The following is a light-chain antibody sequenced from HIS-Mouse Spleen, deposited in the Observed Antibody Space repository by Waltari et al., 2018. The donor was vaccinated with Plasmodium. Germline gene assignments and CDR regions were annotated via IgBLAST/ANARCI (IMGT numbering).Light chain of an antibody. CDR3: CSYAGSSTYV. V-gene: IGLV2-23*02. CDR2: EVS. J-gene: IGLJ1*01. Sequence: QSALTQPPSVSGSPGQSITIPCPGTSRHVGSYNLVSWSQQHPGKAPKLMIYEVSKRPSGVSNRFSGSKSGNTASLTISGLQAEDEADYYCCSYAGSSTYVFGTGTKVTVL. CDR1: SRHVGSYNL.